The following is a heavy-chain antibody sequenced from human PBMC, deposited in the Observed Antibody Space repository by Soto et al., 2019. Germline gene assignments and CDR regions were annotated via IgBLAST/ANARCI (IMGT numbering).Heavy chain of an antibody. CDR1: GYTFASYW. Sequence: PGESLKISCQGSGYTFASYWIGWVRQTPGKGLEWMGLIYPSDSDTRYSPSFQGQVTFSADRSINTAYLQWSSLKASDTAIYYCARRNSGFSLFDYWGPGTLVTVSS. CDR3: ARRNSGFSLFDY. CDR2: IYPSDSDT. D-gene: IGHD1-26*01. V-gene: IGHV5-51*01. J-gene: IGHJ4*02.